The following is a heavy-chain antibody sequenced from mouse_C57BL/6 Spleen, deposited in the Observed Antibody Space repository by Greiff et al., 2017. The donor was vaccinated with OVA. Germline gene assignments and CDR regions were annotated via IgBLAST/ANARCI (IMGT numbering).Heavy chain of an antibody. CDR1: GYTFTDYY. V-gene: IGHV1-26*01. CDR3: ARGLGGDY. J-gene: IGHJ2*01. CDR2: INPNNGGT. Sequence: VQLQQSGPELVKPGASVKISCKASGYTFTDYYMNWVKQSHGKSLEWIGDINPNNGGTSYNQKFKGKATLTVDKSSSTAYVELRSLTAEDSAVYYCARGLGGDYWGQGTTLTVSS. D-gene: IGHD4-1*01.